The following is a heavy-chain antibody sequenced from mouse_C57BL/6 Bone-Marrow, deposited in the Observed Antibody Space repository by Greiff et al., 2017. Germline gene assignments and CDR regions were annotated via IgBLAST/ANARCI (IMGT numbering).Heavy chain of an antibody. CDR2: IRSKSNNYAT. V-gene: IGHV10-1*01. J-gene: IGHJ3*01. CDR3: VIRGGLHNVFAY. Sequence: EVHLVESGGGLVQPKGSLKLSCAASGFSFNTYAMNWVRQAPGKGLEWVARIRSKSNNYATYYADSVKDRITISRDDSESILYLQMMNLRTEDTDMYYCVIRGGLHNVFAYWGQGTLVTVSA. D-gene: IGHD3-1*01. CDR1: GFSFNTYA.